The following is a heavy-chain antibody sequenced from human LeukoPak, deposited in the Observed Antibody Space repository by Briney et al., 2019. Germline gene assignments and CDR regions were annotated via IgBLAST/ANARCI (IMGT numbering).Heavy chain of an antibody. V-gene: IGHV3-23*01. CDR2: ISPSGDIT. J-gene: IGHJ4*02. Sequence: GGSLRLSCAASGFTFSRHGMNWVRQAPGKGLEWVSGISPSGDITYYADSVKGRFTISRDNFKNTLSLQVNSLRAEDTAVYYCVRRAGGYSHPYDYWGQGTLVTVSS. CDR3: VRRAGGYSHPYDY. CDR1: GFTFSRHG. D-gene: IGHD4-23*01.